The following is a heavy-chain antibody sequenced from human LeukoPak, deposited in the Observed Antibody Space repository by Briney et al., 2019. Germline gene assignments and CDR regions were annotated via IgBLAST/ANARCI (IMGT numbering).Heavy chain of an antibody. V-gene: IGHV3-21*01. CDR1: GFTFSSYS. CDR3: ARSYGSYYFDY. J-gene: IGHJ4*02. CDR2: ISSSSSSYI. D-gene: IGHD1-26*01. Sequence: GGSLRLSCAASGFTFSSYSMNWVRQAPGKGLEWVSSISSSSSSYIYYADSVKGRFTTSRDNAKNSLYLQMNSLRAEDTAVYYCARSYGSYYFDYWGQGTLVTVSS.